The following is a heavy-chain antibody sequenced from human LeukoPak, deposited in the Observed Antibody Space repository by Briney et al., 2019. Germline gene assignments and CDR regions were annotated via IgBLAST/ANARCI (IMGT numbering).Heavy chain of an antibody. CDR1: GGSISSYY. CDR2: IYYSGST. CDR3: ARVVLGGYSYGLGLAFDI. J-gene: IGHJ3*02. V-gene: IGHV4-59*01. D-gene: IGHD5-18*01. Sequence: SETPSLTCTVSGGSISSYYWSWIRQPPGKGLEWIGYIYYSGSTNYNPSLKSRVTISVDTSKNQFSLKLSSVTAADTAVYYCARVVLGGYSYGLGLAFDIWGQGTMVTVSS.